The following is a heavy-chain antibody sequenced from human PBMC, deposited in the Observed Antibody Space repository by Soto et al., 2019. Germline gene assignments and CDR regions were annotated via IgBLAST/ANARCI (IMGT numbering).Heavy chain of an antibody. CDR3: ARDKITGLFDY. Sequence: QVQLQQWGAGLLKPSETLSLTCAVYGGSFSGYYWTWIRQPPGTGLGWIGEINHSGSTNYNPSLKSPVTIPVDTSKNQFSLKLTSVTAADTAVYYCARDKITGLFDYWGQGTLVTVSS. CDR2: INHSGST. J-gene: IGHJ4*02. CDR1: GGSFSGYY. V-gene: IGHV4-34*01. D-gene: IGHD2-8*02.